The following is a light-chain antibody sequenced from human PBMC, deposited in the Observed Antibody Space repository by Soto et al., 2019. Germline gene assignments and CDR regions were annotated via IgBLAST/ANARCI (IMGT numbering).Light chain of an antibody. Sequence: EIVMTQSPATLSVSPGERATLSCRASQSVSNNLAWYQQKPGQAPRLLIYGASTRATGIPARFSGSGSGTEFTRTISSLQSEDFAGYYCQQYNNWPRGTFGGGTNVEIK. CDR1: QSVSNN. CDR2: GAS. CDR3: QQYNNWPRGT. J-gene: IGKJ4*01. V-gene: IGKV3-15*01.